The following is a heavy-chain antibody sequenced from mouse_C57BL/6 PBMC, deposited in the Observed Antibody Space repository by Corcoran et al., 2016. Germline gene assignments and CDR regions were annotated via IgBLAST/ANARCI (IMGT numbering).Heavy chain of an antibody. D-gene: IGHD1-2*01. CDR3: ARTTTADY. CDR2: INTYSGVP. Sequence: QIQLVQSGPELKKPGETVKISCKASGYTFTTYGMSWVKQAPGKGLKWMGWINTYSGVPTYADDFKGRFAFSLETSASTAYLQINNLKNEDTATHFCARTTTADYWGQGTTLTVSS. CDR1: GYTFTTYG. V-gene: IGHV9-3*01. J-gene: IGHJ2*01.